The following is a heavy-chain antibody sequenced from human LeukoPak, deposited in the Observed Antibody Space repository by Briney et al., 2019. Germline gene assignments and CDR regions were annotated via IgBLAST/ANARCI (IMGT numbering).Heavy chain of an antibody. Sequence: GGSLRLSCAASGFNFTMYWMHWVRQAPGKGLVWVSRINSDGSSTSYADSVKGRSTISRDNAMSTLYLQMNSLRAEDTAVYYCARPYSYHDFWDWGQGTLVTVSS. J-gene: IGHJ4*02. CDR3: ARPYSYHDFWD. CDR2: INSDGSST. D-gene: IGHD3-3*01. CDR1: GFNFTMYW. V-gene: IGHV3-74*01.